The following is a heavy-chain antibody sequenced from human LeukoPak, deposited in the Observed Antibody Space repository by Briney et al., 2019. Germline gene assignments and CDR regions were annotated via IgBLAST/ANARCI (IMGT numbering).Heavy chain of an antibody. CDR1: GYTFTSYD. J-gene: IGHJ4*02. V-gene: IGHV1-8*01. CDR2: MNPTSGDT. Sequence: ASVKVSCKASGYTFTSYDINWVRQAAGQGLEWMGWMNPTSGDTGYAQKFQGRVTMTTDTSTSTAYMELRNLRSDDTAVYYCASYHGYSYGYTFDYWGQGTLVTVSS. D-gene: IGHD5-18*01. CDR3: ASYHGYSYGYTFDY.